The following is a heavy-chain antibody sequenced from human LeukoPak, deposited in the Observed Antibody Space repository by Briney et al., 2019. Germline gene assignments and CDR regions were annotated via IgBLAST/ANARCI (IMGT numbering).Heavy chain of an antibody. J-gene: IGHJ4*02. D-gene: IGHD5-18*01. CDR2: INPNSGGT. V-gene: IGHV1-2*02. Sequence: ASVKVSCKASGYTFTGYYTHWVRQAPGQGLEWMGWINPNSGGTNYAQKFQGRVTMTRDTSISTAYMELSRLRSDDTAVYYCARGRGDLTWIQLWLLVYWGQGTLVTVSS. CDR1: GYTFTGYY. CDR3: ARGRGDLTWIQLWLLVY.